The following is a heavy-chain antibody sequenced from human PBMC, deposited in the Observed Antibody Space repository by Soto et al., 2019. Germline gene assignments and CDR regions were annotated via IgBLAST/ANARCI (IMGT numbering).Heavy chain of an antibody. D-gene: IGHD5-12*01. CDR2: ITPIFGTA. V-gene: IGHV1-69*13. J-gene: IGHJ4*02. CDR3: ARTRRDGYNFDY. CDR1: GGTFSSYA. Sequence: SVKVSCRASGGTFSSYAISWVRQAPGQGLEWMGGITPIFGTANYAQKFQGRVTITADESTSTAYMELSSLRSEDTAVYYCARTRRDGYNFDYWGQGTLVTVSS.